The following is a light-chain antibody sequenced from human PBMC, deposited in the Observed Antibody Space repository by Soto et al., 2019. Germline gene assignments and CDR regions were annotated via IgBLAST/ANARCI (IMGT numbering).Light chain of an antibody. CDR2: SAY. CDR1: QRIGSNY. CDR3: QQYNDAPWT. V-gene: IGKV3-20*01. Sequence: EVVLTQSPGTLSLSPGERATLSCRASQRIGSNYLAWFQLRPDQPPRLLIYSAYNRNTGVPDRFNGSGSGTDFTLTITRLEPEDSAVYSCQQYNDAPWTFGQGTKVEIK. J-gene: IGKJ1*01.